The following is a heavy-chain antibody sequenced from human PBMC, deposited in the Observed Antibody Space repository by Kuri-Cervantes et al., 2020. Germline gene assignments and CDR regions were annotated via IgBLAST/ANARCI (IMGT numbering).Heavy chain of an antibody. CDR2: IKQDGSEK. V-gene: IGHV3-7*01. J-gene: IGHJ4*02. CDR3: ARDRRVSVAGTAYY. D-gene: IGHD6-19*01. Sequence: GESLKISCAASGFTFSSYWMSWVRQAPGKGLEWVANIKQDGSEKYYVDSVKGRFTTSRDNAKNSLYLQMNSLRAEDTAVYYCARDRRVSVAGTAYYWGQGTLVTVSS. CDR1: GFTFSSYW.